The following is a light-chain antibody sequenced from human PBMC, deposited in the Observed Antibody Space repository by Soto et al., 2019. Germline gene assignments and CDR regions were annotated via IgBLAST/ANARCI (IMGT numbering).Light chain of an antibody. J-gene: IGLJ1*01. CDR1: SSNIGNNY. CDR3: KTWDSSLSAGV. V-gene: IGLV1-51*02. Sequence: QSVLTQPPSVSAAPGQKVTISCSGSSSNIGNNYVSWYQQLPGTAPELLIYENNKRPSGIPDRFSGSKSGTSATLGITGLQTGDEADYYCKTWDSSLSAGVFGTGTKLTVL. CDR2: ENN.